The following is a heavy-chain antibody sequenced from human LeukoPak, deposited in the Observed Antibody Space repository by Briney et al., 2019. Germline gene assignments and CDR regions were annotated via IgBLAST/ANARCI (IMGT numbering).Heavy chain of an antibody. Sequence: GGSLRLSCAASGFTFSSYSMNWVRQAPGKGLEWVSSISSSSSYIYYADSVKGRFTISRDNAENSLYLQMNSLRAEDTAVYYCARVLYSRSYYFDYWGQGTLVTVSS. CDR3: ARVLYSRSYYFDY. CDR2: ISSSSSYI. V-gene: IGHV3-21*01. CDR1: GFTFSSYS. D-gene: IGHD6-6*01. J-gene: IGHJ4*02.